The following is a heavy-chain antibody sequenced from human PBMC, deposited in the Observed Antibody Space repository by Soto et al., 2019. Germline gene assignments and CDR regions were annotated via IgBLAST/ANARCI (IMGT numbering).Heavy chain of an antibody. D-gene: IGHD5-18*01. J-gene: IGHJ4*02. V-gene: IGHV4-4*02. CDR1: GGSISSTNW. Sequence: SETLSLTCAVSGGSISSTNWWNWVRQPPGKGLEWIGEIDHSGSTNYNPSLKSRVTMSVDKPKNQFSLKLSSVTAADTAVYSCARTPWDGYTGYYFDYWGQGTLVTVSS. CDR2: IDHSGST. CDR3: ARTPWDGYTGYYFDY.